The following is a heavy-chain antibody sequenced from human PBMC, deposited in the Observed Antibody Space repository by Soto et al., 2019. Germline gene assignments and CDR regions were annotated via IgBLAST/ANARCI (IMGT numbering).Heavy chain of an antibody. CDR2: ISSSSDTI. CDR1: GFLFSIYT. J-gene: IGHJ3*02. Sequence: GGSLRLSCEASGFLFSIYTMYWVRLAPGKGLEWVAYISSSSDTIYYADSVKGRFTVSRDKAKNSLYLQMNSLRADDTAVYYCYGRSSSRWNSVLAFDIWGQGTMVTVSS. D-gene: IGHD2-2*01. CDR3: YGRSSSRWNSVLAFDI. V-gene: IGHV3-48*01.